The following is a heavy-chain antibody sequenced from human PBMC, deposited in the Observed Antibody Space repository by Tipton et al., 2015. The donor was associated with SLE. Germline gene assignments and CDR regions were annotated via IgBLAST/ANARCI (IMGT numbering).Heavy chain of an antibody. D-gene: IGHD4-17*01. CDR2: IIPIFGKT. J-gene: IGHJ6*02. CDR3: ARHPIFMTLTIGWMDV. CDR1: GGTFSTYG. Sequence: QLVQSGAEVKKPGSSVKVSCKPSGGTFSTYGISWVRQAPGQGLEWLGGIIPIFGKTKYAPKFQGRVTITADNSTYTAYLDLSSLGSDDTAVYYCARHPIFMTLTIGWMDVWGQGTTVTVSS. V-gene: IGHV1-69*06.